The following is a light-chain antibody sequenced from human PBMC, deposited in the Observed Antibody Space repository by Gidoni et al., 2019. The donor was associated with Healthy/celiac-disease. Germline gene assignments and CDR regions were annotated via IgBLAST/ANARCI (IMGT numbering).Light chain of an antibody. Sequence: DIQMTQSPSSLSASVGDRVTITCRASQSISSYLNWYQQKPGKAPKLLIYAASSLQSGVPSRFSGSGSGTDFTLTISSLQPADFATYYCRQRHSTPLTFGGGTKVEIK. J-gene: IGKJ4*01. CDR3: RQRHSTPLT. CDR2: AAS. V-gene: IGKV1-39*01. CDR1: QSISSY.